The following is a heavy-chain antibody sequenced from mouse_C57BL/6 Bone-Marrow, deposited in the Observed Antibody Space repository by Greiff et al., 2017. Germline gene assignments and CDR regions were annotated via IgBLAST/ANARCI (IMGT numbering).Heavy chain of an antibody. CDR1: GYTFTSYG. J-gene: IGHJ2*01. Sequence: VHLVESGAELARPGASVKLSCKASGYTFTSYGISWVKQRTGQCLEWIGEIYPRSGNTYYNEKFKGKATLTADKSSSTAYMELRSLTSEDSAVYFCARIYYGNYEGLDYWGQGTTLTVSS. D-gene: IGHD2-1*01. V-gene: IGHV1-81*01. CDR2: IYPRSGNT. CDR3: ARIYYGNYEGLDY.